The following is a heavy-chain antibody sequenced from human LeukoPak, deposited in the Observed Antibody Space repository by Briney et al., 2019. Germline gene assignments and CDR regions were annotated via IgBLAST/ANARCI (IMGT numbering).Heavy chain of an antibody. V-gene: IGHV4-61*01. Sequence: SETLSLTCTVSGGSISSSSYYWSWIRQPPGKGLEWIGYISYSGSTNYNPSLKSRVTMSVDTSKNQFSLKLSSVTAADTAVYYCARAGSSSSPPRDYWGQGTLVTVSS. CDR2: ISYSGST. CDR3: ARAGSSSSPPRDY. J-gene: IGHJ4*02. CDR1: GGSISSSSYY. D-gene: IGHD6-13*01.